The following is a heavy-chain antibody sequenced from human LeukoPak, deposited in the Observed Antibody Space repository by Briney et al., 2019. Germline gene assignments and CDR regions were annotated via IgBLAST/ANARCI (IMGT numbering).Heavy chain of an antibody. CDR3: ARSGWFGEFNAFDI. CDR1: GYTFTGYY. CDR2: INPNSGGT. V-gene: IGHV1-2*02. D-gene: IGHD3-10*01. Sequence: GASVKVSCKASGYTFTGYYMHWMRQAPGQGLEWMGWINPNSGGTNYAQRFQGRVTMTRDTSISTAYMELSRLRSDDTAVYYCARSGWFGEFNAFDIWGQGTMVTVSS. J-gene: IGHJ3*02.